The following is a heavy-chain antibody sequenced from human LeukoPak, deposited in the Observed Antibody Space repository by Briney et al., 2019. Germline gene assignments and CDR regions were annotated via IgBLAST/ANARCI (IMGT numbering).Heavy chain of an antibody. Sequence: GASVKVSCKASGGTFSSYAISWVRQAPGQGLEWMGGIIPIFGTANYAQKFQGRVTITADESTSTAYMELSSLRSEDTAVYYCASITIFGVVTATSDYYYGMDVWGQGTTVTVSS. D-gene: IGHD3-3*01. CDR2: IIPIFGTA. CDR1: GGTFSSYA. V-gene: IGHV1-69*13. J-gene: IGHJ6*02. CDR3: ASITIFGVVTATSDYYYGMDV.